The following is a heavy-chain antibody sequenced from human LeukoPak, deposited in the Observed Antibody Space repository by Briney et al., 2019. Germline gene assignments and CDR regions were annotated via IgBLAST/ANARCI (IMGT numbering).Heavy chain of an antibody. CDR2: ISYSGGT. CDR1: GASINNYY. V-gene: IGHV4-59*01. CDR3: ARDRIRYSHDAFDI. Sequence: TSETLSLTCTVSGASINNYYWTWIRQPPGKGLEWIGYISYSGGTNYNPSLKSRVTISLDTSKNQFSLKLSSVTAADTAVYYCARDRIRYSHDAFDIWGQGTMVTVST. D-gene: IGHD4-17*01. J-gene: IGHJ3*02.